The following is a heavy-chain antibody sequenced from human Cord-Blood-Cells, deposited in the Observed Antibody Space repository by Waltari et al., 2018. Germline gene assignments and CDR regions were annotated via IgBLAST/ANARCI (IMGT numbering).Heavy chain of an antibody. CDR1: GFTFSSYG. V-gene: IGHV3-30*03. CDR3: ATFDI. J-gene: IGHJ3*02. CDR2: ISYDGSNK. Sequence: QVQLVESGGGVVQPGRSLRLSCAASGFTFSSYGMPWVRQAPGKGLEWVAVISYDGSNKYYADSVKGRFTISRDNSKNTLYLQMNSLRAEDMAVYYCATFDIWGQGTMVTVSS.